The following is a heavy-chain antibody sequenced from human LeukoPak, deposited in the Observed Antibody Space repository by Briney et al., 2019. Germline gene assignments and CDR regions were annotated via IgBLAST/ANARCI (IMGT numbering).Heavy chain of an antibody. Sequence: GGSLRLSCAASGFTFSSYGMHWVRQAPGKGLEWVAFIRYDGSNKYYADSVKGRFTISRDNSKNTLYLQMNSLRAEDTAVYYCAKEGIAAAGTGPGWFDPWGQGTLVTVSS. D-gene: IGHD6-13*01. CDR3: AKEGIAAAGTGPGWFDP. CDR2: IRYDGSNK. CDR1: GFTFSSYG. J-gene: IGHJ5*02. V-gene: IGHV3-30*02.